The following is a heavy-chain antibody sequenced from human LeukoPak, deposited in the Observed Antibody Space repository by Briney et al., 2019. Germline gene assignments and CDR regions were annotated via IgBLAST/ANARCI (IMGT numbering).Heavy chain of an antibody. CDR2: IIPIFGTA. Sequence: ASVKVSCKASGYTFTSHYMHWVRQAPGQGLEWMGGIIPIFGTANHAQKFQGRVTITADKSTSTAYMELSSLRSEDTAVYYCARVSDGVRYDYWGQGTLVTVSS. CDR1: GYTFTSHY. D-gene: IGHD3-3*01. J-gene: IGHJ4*02. V-gene: IGHV1-69*06. CDR3: ARVSDGVRYDY.